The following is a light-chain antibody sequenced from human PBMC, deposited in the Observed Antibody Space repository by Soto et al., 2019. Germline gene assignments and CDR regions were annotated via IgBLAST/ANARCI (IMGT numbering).Light chain of an antibody. CDR3: NSYTTSSTLV. Sequence: QSVLTQPASVSGSPGQSITSSCTGTRGDVGAYNLVSWYQQHPGKAPKLMIYAVTNRPSGISNRFSGSKSGNTASLTISGVQAEDEADYYCNSYTTSSTLVFGTGTKV. V-gene: IGLV2-14*02. CDR2: AVT. J-gene: IGLJ1*01. CDR1: RGDVGAYNL.